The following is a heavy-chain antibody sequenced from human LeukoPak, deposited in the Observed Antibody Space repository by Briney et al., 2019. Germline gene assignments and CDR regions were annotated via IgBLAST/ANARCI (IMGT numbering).Heavy chain of an antibody. J-gene: IGHJ4*02. CDR1: VYSFTIYG. CDR2: ISAYNGNT. V-gene: IGHV1-18*01. CDR3: ARCMPAGTPFDY. Sequence: ASVKVCCKASVYSFTIYGFSWVRQAPAQGLEWMGWISAYNGNTNYAHKLQGSVTMTTDTSTSTAYMEQRSLRSDDTAVYYCARCMPAGTPFDYWGQGTLVTVSS. D-gene: IGHD6-13*01.